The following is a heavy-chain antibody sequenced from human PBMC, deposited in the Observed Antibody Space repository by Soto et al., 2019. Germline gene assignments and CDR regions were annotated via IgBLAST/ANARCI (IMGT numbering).Heavy chain of an antibody. J-gene: IGHJ4*02. CDR1: GFTFSSYS. V-gene: IGHV3-21*01. CDR3: ARDGVDYFDY. CDR2: ISSSSSYI. Sequence: GGPLRLSCAASGFTFSSYSMNWVRQAPGKGLEWVSSISSSSSYIYYADSVKGRFTISRDNAKNSLYLQMNSLRAEDTAVYYCARDGVDYFDYWGQGTLVTVSS. D-gene: IGHD3-16*01.